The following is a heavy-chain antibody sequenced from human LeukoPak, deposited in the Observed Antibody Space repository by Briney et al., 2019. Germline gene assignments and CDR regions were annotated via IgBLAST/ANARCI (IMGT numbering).Heavy chain of an antibody. J-gene: IGHJ4*02. Sequence: PGGSLRLSCAASGFTVSSNYMSWVRQAPGKGLEWVSVIYSGGSTYYADSVKGRFTISRDNSKSTLYLQMNSPRAEDTAVYYCARSSSIAARYFDYWGQGTLVTVSS. CDR3: ARSSSIAARYFDY. CDR1: GFTVSSNY. D-gene: IGHD6-6*01. V-gene: IGHV3-66*02. CDR2: IYSGGST.